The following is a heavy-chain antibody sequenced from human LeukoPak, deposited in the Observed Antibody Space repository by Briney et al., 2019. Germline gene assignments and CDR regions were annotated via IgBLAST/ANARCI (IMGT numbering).Heavy chain of an antibody. CDR1: GFTFSSYL. CDR3: ARLGGLDF. J-gene: IGHJ4*02. V-gene: IGHV3-7*05. Sequence: GGSLRLSCAASGFTFSSYLMSWVRQAPGKGLEWVANIKQDGSEKYYVDSAKGRFTISRDNAKNSLYLQMNSLRAEDTAVYYCARLGGLDFWGQGTLVTVSS. CDR2: IKQDGSEK.